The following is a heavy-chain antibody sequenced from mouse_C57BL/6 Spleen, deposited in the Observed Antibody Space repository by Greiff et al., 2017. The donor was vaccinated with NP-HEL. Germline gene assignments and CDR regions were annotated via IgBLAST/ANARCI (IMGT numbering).Heavy chain of an antibody. J-gene: IGHJ3*01. CDR2: IDPENGDT. CDR1: GFNIKDYY. Sequence: EVQLQHSGAELVRPGASVKLSCTASGFNIKDYYMHWVKQRPEQGLEWIGWIDPENGDTEYASKFQGKATITADTSSNTAYLQLSSLTSEDTAVYYCTTPCDYYGSSYVFAYWGQGTLVTVSA. V-gene: IGHV14-4*01. D-gene: IGHD1-1*01. CDR3: TTPCDYYGSSYVFAY.